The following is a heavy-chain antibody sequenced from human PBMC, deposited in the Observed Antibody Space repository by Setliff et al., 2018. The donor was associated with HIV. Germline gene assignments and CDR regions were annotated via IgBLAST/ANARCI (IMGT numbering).Heavy chain of an antibody. V-gene: IGHV4-34*01. Sequence: LSLTCAVYGGSFSGYYWSWIRQSPGKGLEWIGEINHSGSTKYNPSLKSRVTISVDTSKNRFSLTLRSVTAADTAVYYCARTRSGTYYGEMNWFDPWGQGILVTVSS. J-gene: IGHJ5*02. D-gene: IGHD3-10*01. CDR2: INHSGST. CDR1: GGSFSGYY. CDR3: ARTRSGTYYGEMNWFDP.